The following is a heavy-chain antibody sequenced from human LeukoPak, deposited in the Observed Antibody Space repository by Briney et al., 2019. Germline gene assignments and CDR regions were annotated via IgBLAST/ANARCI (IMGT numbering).Heavy chain of an antibody. CDR3: AKDLMDTSAWYGAFDI. J-gene: IGHJ3*02. V-gene: IGHV1-3*01. CDR2: INAGTGYT. D-gene: IGHD6-19*01. Sequence: GASVKVSCKASGYTLTNYVMHWVRQAPGQRLEWMGWINAGTGYTKYSQNSQGRVTFSRDESASTAYMELSSLRSEDTAVYYCAKDLMDTSAWYGAFDIWGQGTMVTVSS. CDR1: GYTLTNYV.